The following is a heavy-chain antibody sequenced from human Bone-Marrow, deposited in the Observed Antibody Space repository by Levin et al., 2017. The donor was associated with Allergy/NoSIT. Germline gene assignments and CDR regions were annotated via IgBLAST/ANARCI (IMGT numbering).Heavy chain of an antibody. J-gene: IGHJ3*01. V-gene: IGHV3-30*04. CDR3: ATAGRTSGYADAFEF. Sequence: GASVKVSCAVSGSMFSSFVLHWVRQAPGKGLEWVAVISHDERSIIYAESVKGRFTISKDNSKQTLYLQMNSLRDEDTALYYCATAGRTSGYADAFEFWGQGTMVTVSS. CDR2: ISHDERSI. D-gene: IGHD3-22*01. CDR1: GSMFSSFV.